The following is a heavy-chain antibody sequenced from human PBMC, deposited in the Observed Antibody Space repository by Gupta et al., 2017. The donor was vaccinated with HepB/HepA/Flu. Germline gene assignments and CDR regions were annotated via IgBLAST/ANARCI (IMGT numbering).Heavy chain of an antibody. Sequence: AQLVESGGGLVKPGGSLRLSCAASGFTLRSYSMNWVRQAPGKGVEWVSSISSSSSYIYYADAVKGRFTISRDNAKNSLYLQMNSLRAEDTAVYYCARDQDYYDREDAFDIWGQGTMVTVSS. V-gene: IGHV3-21*01. D-gene: IGHD3-22*01. CDR1: GFTLRSYS. CDR3: ARDQDYYDREDAFDI. J-gene: IGHJ3*02. CDR2: ISSSSSYI.